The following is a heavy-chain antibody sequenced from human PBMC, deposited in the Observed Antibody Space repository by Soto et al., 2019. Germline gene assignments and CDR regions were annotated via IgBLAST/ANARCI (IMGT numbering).Heavy chain of an antibody. CDR3: ASHGRQLVDYYYGMDV. Sequence: QVQLVQSGAEVKKPGSSVKVSCKASGGTFSSYAISWVRQAPGQGLEWMGGIIPIFGTANYAQKFQGRVTIPADASTRTAYMELSSLRSEDTAVYYCASHGRQLVDYYYGMDVWGQGTTVTVSS. V-gene: IGHV1-69*12. CDR1: GGTFSSYA. CDR2: IIPIFGTA. J-gene: IGHJ6*02. D-gene: IGHD6-6*01.